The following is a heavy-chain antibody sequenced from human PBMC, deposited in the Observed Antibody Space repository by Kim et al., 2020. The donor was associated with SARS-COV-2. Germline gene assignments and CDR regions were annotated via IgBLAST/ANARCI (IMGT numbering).Heavy chain of an antibody. CDR1: GGSISSYY. D-gene: IGHD3-3*01. V-gene: IGHV4-59*13. CDR2: IYYSGST. Sequence: SETLSLTCTVSGGSISSYYWSWIRQPPGKGLEWIGYIYYSGSTNYNPSLKSRVTISVDTSKNQFYLKLSSVTAADTAVYYCARGDTIFGVVISFGAFDIWGQGTMVTVSS. CDR3: ARGDTIFGVVISFGAFDI. J-gene: IGHJ3*02.